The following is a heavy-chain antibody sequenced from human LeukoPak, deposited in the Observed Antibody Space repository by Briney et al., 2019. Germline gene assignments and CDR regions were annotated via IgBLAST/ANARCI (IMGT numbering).Heavy chain of an antibody. V-gene: IGHV4-59*01. CDR2: IYYSGST. Sequence: KPSETLSLTCTVSGASISSYYWSWIRQPPGKGLEWLGYIYYSGSTNYNPSLKSRVTISVDTSKNQFSLKLSSVTAADTAVYYCARAGTGIAAAGDGFDYWGQGTLVTVSA. D-gene: IGHD6-13*01. CDR1: GASISSYY. J-gene: IGHJ4*02. CDR3: ARAGTGIAAAGDGFDY.